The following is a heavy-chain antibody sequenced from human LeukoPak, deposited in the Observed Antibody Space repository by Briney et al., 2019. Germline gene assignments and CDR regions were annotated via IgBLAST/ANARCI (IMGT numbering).Heavy chain of an antibody. Sequence: GGSLRLSCAASGFTFSSYWMSWVRQAPGKGLEWVANIKQDGSEEYYVDSVKGRFTISRDNAKNSLYLQMNSLRAEDTAVYYCARDYYDSSGYYSLYYFDYWGQGTLVTVSS. V-gene: IGHV3-7*01. CDR1: GFTFSSYW. CDR2: IKQDGSEE. CDR3: ARDYYDSSGYYSLYYFDY. D-gene: IGHD3-22*01. J-gene: IGHJ4*02.